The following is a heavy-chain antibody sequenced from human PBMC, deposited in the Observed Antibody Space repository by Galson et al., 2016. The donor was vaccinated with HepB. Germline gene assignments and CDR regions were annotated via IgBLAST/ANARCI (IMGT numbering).Heavy chain of an antibody. D-gene: IGHD3-22*01. J-gene: IGHJ4*02. Sequence: QSGAEVKKPGESLKISCKGSGFTFTSYWIGWVRQTPGKGLEWMGIVYPGDSATKYSPSFQGQVTISVDKSITTAYLQWSSLKASDTAMYYCARHPYYYDSEGWRRRVSYYFDYWGQGTRVTVSS. V-gene: IGHV5-51*01. CDR2: VYPGDSAT. CDR1: GFTFTSYW. CDR3: ARHPYYYDSEGWRRRVSYYFDY.